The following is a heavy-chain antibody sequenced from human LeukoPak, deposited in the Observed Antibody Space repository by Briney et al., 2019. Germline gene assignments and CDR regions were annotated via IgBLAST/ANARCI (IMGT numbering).Heavy chain of an antibody. CDR2: FDPEDGET. V-gene: IGHV1-24*01. CDR3: ATRAYSNYVRGYYYYMDV. Sequence: ASVEVSRKVSGYTLTELSMHWVRQAPGKGLEWMGGFDPEDGETIYAQKFQGRVTMTEDTSTDTAYMELSSLRSEDTAVYYCATRAYSNYVRGYYYYMDVWGKGTTVTVSS. CDR1: GYTLTELS. D-gene: IGHD4-11*01. J-gene: IGHJ6*03.